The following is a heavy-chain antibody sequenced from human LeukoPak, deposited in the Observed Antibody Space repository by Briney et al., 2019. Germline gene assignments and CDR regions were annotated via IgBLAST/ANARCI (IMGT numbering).Heavy chain of an antibody. D-gene: IGHD3-22*01. CDR1: GGSISSGSYY. J-gene: IGHJ6*03. CDR2: IYTSGST. Sequence: NPSQTPSLTCTVSGGSISSGSYYWSWIRQPAGQGLEGIERIYTSGSTNFNPSLKSRVTISVDTSKNQFSLKLSSVTAADTAVYYCARLIGHYYYYYMDVWGKGTTVTVSS. V-gene: IGHV4-61*02. CDR3: ARLIGHYYYYYMDV.